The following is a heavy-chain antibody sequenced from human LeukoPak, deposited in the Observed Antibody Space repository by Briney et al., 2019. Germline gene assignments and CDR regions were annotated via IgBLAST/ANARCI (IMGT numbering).Heavy chain of an antibody. CDR2: ISAYNGNT. V-gene: IGHV1-18*01. CDR3: ARVGNYYGSGSPDY. D-gene: IGHD3-10*01. CDR1: GYTFTSYG. Sequence: ASVKVPCKASGYTFTSYGISWVRQAPGQGLEWMGWISAYNGNTNYAQKLQGRVTMTTDTSTSTAYMELRSLRTDDKAVYYCARVGNYYGSGSPDYWGQGTLVTVSS. J-gene: IGHJ4*02.